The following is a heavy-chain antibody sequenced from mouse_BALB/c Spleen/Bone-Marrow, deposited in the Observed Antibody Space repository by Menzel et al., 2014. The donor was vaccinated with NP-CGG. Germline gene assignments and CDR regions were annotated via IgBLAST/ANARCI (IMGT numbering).Heavy chain of an antibody. CDR3: TRGDYDWYFDV. D-gene: IGHD2-4*01. V-gene: IGHV1S127*01. Sequence: QVQLQQSGAELVKPGASVKMSCKASGYTFTSYWMHWVEQRPGQGLEWIGVIDPSDSYTSYNQKFKGKATLTVDTSSSTAYMQLSSLTSEDSAVYYCTRGDYDWYFDVRGAGTTVTVSS. CDR2: IDPSDSYT. CDR1: GYTFTSYW. J-gene: IGHJ1*01.